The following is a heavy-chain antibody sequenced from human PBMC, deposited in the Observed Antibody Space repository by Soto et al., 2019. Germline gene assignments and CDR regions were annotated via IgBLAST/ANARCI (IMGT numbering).Heavy chain of an antibody. V-gene: IGHV4-39*01. CDR1: GGSISSSSYY. D-gene: IGHD6-19*01. CDR2: IYYSGST. Sequence: SETLSLTCTVSGGSISSSSYYWGWIRQPPGKGLEWIGSIYYSGSTYYNPSLKSRVTISVDTSKNQFSLKLSSVTAADTAVYYCARHVGGGSGWPKEIDIWGQGTMVTVSS. CDR3: ARHVGGGSGWPKEIDI. J-gene: IGHJ3*02.